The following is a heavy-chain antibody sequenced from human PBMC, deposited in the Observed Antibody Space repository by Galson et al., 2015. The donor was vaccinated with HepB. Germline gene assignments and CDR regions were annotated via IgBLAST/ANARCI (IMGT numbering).Heavy chain of an antibody. V-gene: IGHV3-23*01. D-gene: IGHD6-19*01. Sequence: SLRLSCAASGFTFSYYAMSWVRQAPGKGLGWVSAITPSGDNTYSADSMKGRFTISRDNSKNTLFLQMNSLRADDTAIYFCAKVFPEKTSGWYRQALYYFDSWGQGTRFTVSS. J-gene: IGHJ4*02. CDR1: GFTFSYYA. CDR2: ITPSGDNT. CDR3: AKVFPEKTSGWYRQALYYFDS.